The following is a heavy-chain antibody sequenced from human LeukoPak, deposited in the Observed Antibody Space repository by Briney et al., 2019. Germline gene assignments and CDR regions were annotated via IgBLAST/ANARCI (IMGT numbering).Heavy chain of an antibody. V-gene: IGHV1-8*01. CDR2: MNPNSDNT. J-gene: IGHJ6*03. D-gene: IGHD3-3*01. CDR3: ARGSPYYDFWRANYYYYYYYMDV. CDR1: GYTFTSYD. Sequence: ASVKVSCKASGYTFTSYDINWVRQATGQGLEWMGWMNPNSDNTGYAQKFQGRVTMTRNTSISTAYMELSSLRSEDTSVYYCARGSPYYDFWRANYYYYYYYMDVWGKGTTVTVSS.